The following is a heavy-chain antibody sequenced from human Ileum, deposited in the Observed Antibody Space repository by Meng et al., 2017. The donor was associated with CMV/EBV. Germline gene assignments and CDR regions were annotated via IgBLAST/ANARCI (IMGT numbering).Heavy chain of an antibody. V-gene: IGHV1-2*02. Sequence: KASGDTFIGYYMHWVRQAPGQGLEWMGWINLNSGDTKYAQNFQGRVTMTRDTSISTGNMELSSLRSDDTAVYYCARERAGVAGFDPWGQGTLVTVSS. J-gene: IGHJ5*02. D-gene: IGHD3-10*01. CDR2: INLNSGDT. CDR1: GDTFIGYY. CDR3: ARERAGVAGFDP.